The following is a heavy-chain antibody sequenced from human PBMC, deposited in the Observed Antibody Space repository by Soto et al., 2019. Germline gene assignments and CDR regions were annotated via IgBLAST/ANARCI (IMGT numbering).Heavy chain of an antibody. CDR2: IYYSGST. V-gene: IGHV4-59*01. CDR1: GGSISSYY. D-gene: IGHD5-18*01. J-gene: IGHJ5*02. CDR3: ARDDTAMVTP. Sequence: NPSETLSLTCTVSGGSISSYYWSWIRQPPGKGLEWIGYIYYSGSTNYNPSLKSRVTISVDTSKNQFSLKLSSVTAADTAVYYCARDDTAMVTPWGQGTLVTVSS.